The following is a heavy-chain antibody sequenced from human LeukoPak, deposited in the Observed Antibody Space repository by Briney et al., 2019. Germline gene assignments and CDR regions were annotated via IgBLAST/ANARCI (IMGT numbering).Heavy chain of an antibody. CDR3: ARHWRGIFDNWFDP. Sequence: SETLSLTCTVSGGSISSSSYYWGWIRQPPGKGLEWIGSIYYSGSTYYNPSLKSRVTISVDTSKNQFPLKLSSVTAADTAVYYCARHWRGIFDNWFDPWGQGTLVTVSS. CDR2: IYYSGST. CDR1: GGSISSSSYY. J-gene: IGHJ5*02. D-gene: IGHD2-15*01. V-gene: IGHV4-39*01.